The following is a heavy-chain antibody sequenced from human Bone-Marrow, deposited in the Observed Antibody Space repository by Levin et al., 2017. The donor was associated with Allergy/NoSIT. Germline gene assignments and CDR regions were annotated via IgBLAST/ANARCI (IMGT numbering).Heavy chain of an antibody. CDR3: ARGSLAMVKRSTRGMDV. CDR1: GYTFTSYD. J-gene: IGHJ6*02. D-gene: IGHD5-18*01. V-gene: IGHV1-8*01. CDR2: MNPNSGNT. Sequence: ASVKVSCKASGYTFTSYDINWVRQATGQGLEWMGWMNPNSGNTGYAQKFQGRVTMTRNTSISTAYMELSSLRSEDTAVYYCARGSLAMVKRSTRGMDVWCQGTTVTVSS.